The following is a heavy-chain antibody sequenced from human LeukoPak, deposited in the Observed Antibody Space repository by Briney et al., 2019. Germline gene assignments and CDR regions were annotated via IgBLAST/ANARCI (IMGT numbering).Heavy chain of an antibody. Sequence: SETLSLTCTVSGGPISNHNYYWGWIPQPPAKGLEWIGSFYYSGSTYYNPSLKSRVTISVDTSKNQFSLKLSSVTAADTAVYYCARRRWGYHYYFDYWGQGTLVTVSS. CDR1: GGPISNHNYY. D-gene: IGHD2-21*01. CDR2: FYYSGST. J-gene: IGHJ4*02. V-gene: IGHV4-39*01. CDR3: ARRRWGYHYYFDY.